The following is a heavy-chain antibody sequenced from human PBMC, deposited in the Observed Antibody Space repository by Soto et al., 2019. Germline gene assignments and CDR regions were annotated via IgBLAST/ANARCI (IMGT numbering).Heavy chain of an antibody. J-gene: IGHJ4*02. CDR1: GFTFSSYA. V-gene: IGHV3-23*01. Sequence: GGSLRFSCAASGFTFSSYAMSWVRQAPGKGLEWVSAISGSSGDGTYYADSVKGRFTISRDNSKNTLELQMNSLRAEDTAVYYCAKDGAYSSSSLYYFDYWGQGTLVTVSS. CDR2: ISGSSGDGT. CDR3: AKDGAYSSSSLYYFDY. D-gene: IGHD6-6*01.